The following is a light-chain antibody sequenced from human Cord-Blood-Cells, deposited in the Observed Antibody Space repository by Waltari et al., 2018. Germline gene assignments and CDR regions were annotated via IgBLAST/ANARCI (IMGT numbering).Light chain of an antibody. V-gene: IGLV3-21*03. CDR2: DDS. J-gene: IGLJ2*01. Sequence: SYVLTQPPSVSVAPGKTARITCGGNNLGSKRVHWYQQKPGQAPVLVVYDDSDRPSGIPERFSGSNSGNTATLTISRVEVGDEADYYCQVWDSSSDHPVFGGGTKLTVL. CDR3: QVWDSSSDHPV. CDR1: NLGSKR.